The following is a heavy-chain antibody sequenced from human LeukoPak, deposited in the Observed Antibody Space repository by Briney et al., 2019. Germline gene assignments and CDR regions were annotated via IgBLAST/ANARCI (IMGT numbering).Heavy chain of an antibody. Sequence: SETLSLTCTVSGVALKTGGYYWNWIRQHSGKGLEWIGCISYSGSTYFSPSLKSRITISIDTPKNRFSLQMSSVTAADTAVYYCARDMRHGYGFDFWGQGSLVIVSS. CDR2: ISYSGST. CDR1: GVALKTGGYY. V-gene: IGHV4-31*03. D-gene: IGHD5-18*01. CDR3: ARDMRHGYGFDF. J-gene: IGHJ4*02.